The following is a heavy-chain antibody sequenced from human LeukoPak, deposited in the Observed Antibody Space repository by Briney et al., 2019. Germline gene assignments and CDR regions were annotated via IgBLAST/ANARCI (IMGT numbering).Heavy chain of an antibody. CDR1: GFTFSSYA. CDR2: ISGSGGST. V-gene: IGHV3-23*01. Sequence: PGGSLRLSCAASGFTFSSYAMSWVRQAPGKGLEWVSAISGSGGSTYYADSVKGRFTISRDNSKSTLYLQMNSLRTEDTAVYYCAKVMDTYYYDSSGSYDAFDIWGQGTMVTVSS. D-gene: IGHD3-22*01. CDR3: AKVMDTYYYDSSGSYDAFDI. J-gene: IGHJ3*02.